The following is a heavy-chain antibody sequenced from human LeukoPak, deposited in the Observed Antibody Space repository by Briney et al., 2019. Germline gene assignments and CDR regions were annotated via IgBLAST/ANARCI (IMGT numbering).Heavy chain of an antibody. V-gene: IGHV4-39*01. CDR2: IYYSGST. CDR3: ARGPTGELKFDY. Sequence: YPSETLSLTCTVSGGSISSSSYYWGWIRQPPGKGLEWIGSIYYSGSTYYNPSLKSRVTISVDTSKNQFSLKLSSVTAADTAVYYCARGPTGELKFDYWGQGTLVTVSS. J-gene: IGHJ4*02. CDR1: GGSISSSSYY. D-gene: IGHD7-27*01.